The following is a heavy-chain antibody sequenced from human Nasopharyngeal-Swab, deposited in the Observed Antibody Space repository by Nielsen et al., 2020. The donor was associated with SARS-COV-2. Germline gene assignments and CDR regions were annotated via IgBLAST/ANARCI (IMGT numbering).Heavy chain of an antibody. V-gene: IGHV3-48*03. J-gene: IGHJ6*02. D-gene: IGHD3-10*01. CDR3: ARGITMIRGATRYYYGMDV. Sequence: VRQAPGKGLEWVSYMSRSGGTIYYADSVKGRFTISRGNAQDSLSLQMNSLRAEDTAVYYCARGITMIRGATRYYYGMDVWGQGTTVTVSS. CDR2: MSRSGGTI.